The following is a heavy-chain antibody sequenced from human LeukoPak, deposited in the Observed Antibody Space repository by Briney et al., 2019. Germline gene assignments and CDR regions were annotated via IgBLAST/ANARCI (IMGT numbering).Heavy chain of an antibody. V-gene: IGHV1-18*01. J-gene: IGHJ4*02. CDR2: ISAYNGNT. D-gene: IGHD6-19*01. Sequence: ASVKVSCKASGYTFTSYGISWVRQAPGQGLEWMGWISAYNGNTNYAQKLQGRVTMTRNTSISTAYMELSSLRSEDTAVYYCARGLPRGYSSGWGIDYWGQGTLVTVSS. CDR1: GYTFTSYG. CDR3: ARGLPRGYSSGWGIDY.